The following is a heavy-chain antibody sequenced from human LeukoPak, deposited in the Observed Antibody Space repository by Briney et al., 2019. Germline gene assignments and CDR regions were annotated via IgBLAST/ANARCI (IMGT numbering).Heavy chain of an antibody. V-gene: IGHV5-51*01. Sequence: GESLKISCKASGYNFATFWIGWVRQMPGKGLEWMGIIYPGDSNTKYSPSFQGQVTISADKSISTAYLRWSTLKASDTAIYYCARLWGAGGYSYQGVFDVWGQGTMVTVSS. CDR2: IYPGDSNT. CDR3: ARLWGAGGYSYQGVFDV. D-gene: IGHD5-18*01. CDR1: GYNFATFW. J-gene: IGHJ3*01.